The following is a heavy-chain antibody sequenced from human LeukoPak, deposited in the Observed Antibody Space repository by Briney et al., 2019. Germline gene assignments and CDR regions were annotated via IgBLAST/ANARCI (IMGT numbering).Heavy chain of an antibody. CDR2: IYYSGST. CDR1: GGSISGYY. CDR3: ARLRGGRGEYNFDY. V-gene: IGHV4-59*01. J-gene: IGHJ4*02. D-gene: IGHD3-16*01. Sequence: SETLSLTCTVSGGSISGYYWSWIRQPPGKGLEWIGYIYYSGSTNYNPSLKSRVSISVDTSKNQFSLDLSSVTAADTAVYYCARLRGGRGEYNFDYWGQGTLVTVSS.